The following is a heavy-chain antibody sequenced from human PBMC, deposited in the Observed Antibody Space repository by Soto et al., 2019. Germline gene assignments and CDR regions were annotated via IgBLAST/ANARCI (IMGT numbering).Heavy chain of an antibody. V-gene: IGHV3-23*01. CDR2: IIDSDGRT. D-gene: IGHD2-15*01. J-gene: IGHJ4*02. CDR3: AKDKNYCSGGSYY. Sequence: EVQLLESGGGLVQPGGSLRLSCAASGITFSSCAMTWVRQAPGKGLEWVSSIIDSDGRTYYADSAKGRFTISRDTSKKTLYLQMNCLRAEDPVLLFCAKDKNYCSGGSYYWGQGTVVTVSS. CDR1: GITFSSCA.